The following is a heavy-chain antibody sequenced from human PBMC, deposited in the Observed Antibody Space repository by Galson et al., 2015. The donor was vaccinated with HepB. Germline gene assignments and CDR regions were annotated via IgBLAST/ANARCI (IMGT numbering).Heavy chain of an antibody. CDR1: GFTFSDYY. CDR2: ISSSGSTI. D-gene: IGHD3-22*01. CDR3: ARALDYYDSSGYYSGAHAFDI. Sequence: SLRLSCAASGFTFSDYYMSWIRQAPGKGLEWVSYISSSGSTIYYADSVKGRFTISRDNAKNSLYLQMNSLRAEDTAVYYCARALDYYDSSGYYSGAHAFDIWGQGTMVTVSS. V-gene: IGHV3-11*01. J-gene: IGHJ3*02.